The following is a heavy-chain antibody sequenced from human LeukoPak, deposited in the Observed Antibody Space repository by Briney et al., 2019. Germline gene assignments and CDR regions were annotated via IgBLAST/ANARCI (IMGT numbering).Heavy chain of an antibody. Sequence: SETLSLTCTVSGGSISRYYWSWIRQPPGKGLEWIGYIYYSGSTNYNPSLKSRVTISVDTSKNQFSLKLSSVTAADTAVYYCARHSITYYYDSSGYYTAIFDYWGQGTLVTVSS. J-gene: IGHJ4*02. CDR1: GGSISRYY. D-gene: IGHD3-22*01. CDR2: IYYSGST. V-gene: IGHV4-59*08. CDR3: ARHSITYYYDSSGYYTAIFDY.